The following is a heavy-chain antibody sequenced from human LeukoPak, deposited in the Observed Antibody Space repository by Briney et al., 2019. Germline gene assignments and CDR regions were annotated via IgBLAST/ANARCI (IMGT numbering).Heavy chain of an antibody. D-gene: IGHD2-2*01. Sequence: PGGSLRLSCAASGFTFSDHYVDWVRQAPGKGLEWVGRSRNKANTYSTDYAASVKGRFTISRDESKNSLYLRMNSLKTEDTAVYFCARVVYCSGTSCYGFDYWGQGTLVTVSS. CDR2: SRNKANTYST. V-gene: IGHV3-72*01. CDR3: ARVVYCSGTSCYGFDY. CDR1: GFTFSDHY. J-gene: IGHJ4*02.